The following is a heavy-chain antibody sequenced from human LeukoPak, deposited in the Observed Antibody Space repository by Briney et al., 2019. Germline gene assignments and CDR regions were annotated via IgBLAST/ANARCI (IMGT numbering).Heavy chain of an antibody. Sequence: GGSLRLSCAASGFTFSSYAMSWVRQAPGKGLEWVSAIRDSGGSTHYADSVKGRFTTSRDNSKNTLFLQMNSLRAEDTAIYYCAKYGPQDSGSSHFDYWGQGALVTVSS. J-gene: IGHJ4*02. CDR1: GFTFSSYA. D-gene: IGHD1-26*01. V-gene: IGHV3-23*01. CDR2: IRDSGGST. CDR3: AKYGPQDSGSSHFDY.